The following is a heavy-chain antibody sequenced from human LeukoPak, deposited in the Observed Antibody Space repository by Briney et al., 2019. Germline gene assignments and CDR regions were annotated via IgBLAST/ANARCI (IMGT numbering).Heavy chain of an antibody. CDR3: ARVGPYCGGDCYPN. CDR1: GGSISSYY. D-gene: IGHD2-21*02. CDR2: IYTSGSI. V-gene: IGHV4-4*07. J-gene: IGHJ4*02. Sequence: SETLSLTCTVSGGSISSYYWSWIRQPAGKGLEWIGRIYTSGSINYNPSLKSRVTMSVDTSKNQFSLKLSSVTAADTAVYYCARVGPYCGGDCYPNWGQGTLVTVSS.